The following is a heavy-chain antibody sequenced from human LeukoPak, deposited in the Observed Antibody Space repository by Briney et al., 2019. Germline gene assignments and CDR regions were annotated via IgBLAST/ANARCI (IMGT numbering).Heavy chain of an antibody. CDR1: GYTVSSSY. CDR2: IYSGGST. D-gene: IGHD6-19*01. V-gene: IGHV3-53*01. CDR3: ARDLRLVFDP. J-gene: IGHJ5*02. Sequence: GGSLRLSCAASGYTVSSSYMGWVHQAPGKGLEWVSLIYSGGSTYYAASVKGRFTISRDNSKNTLYLQMNSLRPEDTAVYYCARDLRLVFDPWGQGTLVTVSS.